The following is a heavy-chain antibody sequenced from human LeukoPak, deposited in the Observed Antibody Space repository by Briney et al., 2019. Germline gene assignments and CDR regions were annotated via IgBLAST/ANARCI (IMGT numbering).Heavy chain of an antibody. J-gene: IGHJ4*02. V-gene: IGHV3-23*01. CDR3: ARDYADYVGYFFFDY. Sequence: GGSLRLSCAASGFTFNNYAMNWVRQAPGKGLEWVSSISGGGETTYYADSAKGRFTICRDNSQNTLYLQMNSLRAEDTAVYYCARDYADYVGYFFFDYWGQGTLVTVSS. CDR2: ISGGGETT. CDR1: GFTFNNYA. D-gene: IGHD4-17*01.